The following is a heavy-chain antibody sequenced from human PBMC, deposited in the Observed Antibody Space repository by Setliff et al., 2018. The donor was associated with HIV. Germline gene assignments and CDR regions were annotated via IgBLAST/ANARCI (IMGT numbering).Heavy chain of an antibody. CDR2: IIPTFGTS. Sequence: ASVKVSCKTSRGTFSSFALSWVRQAPGQGLEWMGGIIPTFGTSSYAQRFQGRVTITADISTSTGYMELSGLRSDDSAMYYCARGLEYSTSSPFDYWGQGTLVTVSS. CDR3: ARGLEYSTSSPFDY. J-gene: IGHJ4*02. CDR1: RGTFSSFA. D-gene: IGHD6-6*01. V-gene: IGHV1-69*06.